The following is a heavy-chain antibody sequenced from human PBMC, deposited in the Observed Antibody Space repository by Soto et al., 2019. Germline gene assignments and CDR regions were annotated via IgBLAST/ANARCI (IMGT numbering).Heavy chain of an antibody. CDR3: ARQQMLPFYYALDV. J-gene: IGHJ6*02. V-gene: IGHV4-59*01. Sequence: SETLSLTCTVSGGSISGYYWSWIRQSPGKGLEYIGYIYYRGSTNYNPSLKSRVTMSIDTSRNQFSLRVNSVTAADTAVYYCARQQMLPFYYALDVWGQGTTVTVSS. D-gene: IGHD2-15*01. CDR2: IYYRGST. CDR1: GGSISGYY.